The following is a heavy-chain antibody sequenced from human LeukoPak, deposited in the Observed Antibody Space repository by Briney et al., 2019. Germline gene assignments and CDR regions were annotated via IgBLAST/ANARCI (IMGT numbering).Heavy chain of an antibody. V-gene: IGHV1-69*13. CDR1: RGTFSSYA. J-gene: IGHJ3*02. CDR3: ARGRTEGGDI. Sequence: SVKVSCKASRGTFSSYAISWVRQAPGQGLEWMGGIIPIFGTANYAQKFQGRVTITADESTSTAYVELSSLRSEDTAVYYCARGRTEGGDIWGQGTMVTVSS. CDR2: IIPIFGTA. D-gene: IGHD3-16*01.